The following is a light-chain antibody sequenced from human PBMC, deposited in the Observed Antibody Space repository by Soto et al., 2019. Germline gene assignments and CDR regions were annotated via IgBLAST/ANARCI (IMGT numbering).Light chain of an antibody. CDR2: GGS. V-gene: IGKV1-5*01. CDR3: HHYATSSHT. Sequence: DIQMTQSPSTLSASVGDRVTITCRASQSISVYLAWYQQRPREAPKLLIYGGSSLESGVPSRFSGSGSGTEFTLTISSLQPTDFATYYCHHYATSSHTFGQGTKLEI. CDR1: QSISVY. J-gene: IGKJ2*01.